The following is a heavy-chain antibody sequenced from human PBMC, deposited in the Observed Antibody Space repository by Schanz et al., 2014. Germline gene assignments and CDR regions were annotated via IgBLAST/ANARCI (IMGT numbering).Heavy chain of an antibody. Sequence: QVQLVESGGGVVQPGRSLRLSCVASGFTFSSYDVFWVRQAPGKGLEWVAILWHDGSKKYYADSVKGRFTVSRDNSKNTVYLQLNSLRAEDTAVYYCARDFHGYGPHLDYWGQGSLVTVSS. V-gene: IGHV3-33*01. CDR1: GFTFSSYD. J-gene: IGHJ4*02. CDR2: LWHDGSKK. CDR3: ARDFHGYGPHLDY. D-gene: IGHD5-12*01.